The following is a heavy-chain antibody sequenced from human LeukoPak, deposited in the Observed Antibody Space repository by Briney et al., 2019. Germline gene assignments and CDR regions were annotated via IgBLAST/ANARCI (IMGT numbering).Heavy chain of an antibody. D-gene: IGHD6-19*01. Sequence: PGGSLRLSCAASGFTFSSYWMHWVRQAPGKGLVWVSRINSDGSSTSYADSVKGRFTISRDNAKNSLYLQMSSLRAEDTAVYYCARSWLAVAGPEYWGQGTLVTVSS. J-gene: IGHJ4*02. V-gene: IGHV3-74*01. CDR3: ARSWLAVAGPEY. CDR1: GFTFSSYW. CDR2: INSDGSST.